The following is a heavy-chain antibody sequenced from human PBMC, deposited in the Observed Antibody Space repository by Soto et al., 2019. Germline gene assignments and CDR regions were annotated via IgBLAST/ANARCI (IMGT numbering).Heavy chain of an antibody. CDR1: GFTFSSYW. Sequence: GGSLRLSCAASGFTFSSYWMSWVRQAPGKGLEWVANIKQDGSEKYYVDSVKGRFTISRDNAKNSLYLQMNSLRAEDTAVYYCARDRRRGRYNWNPLPRNYYYYYMDVWGKGTTVTVSS. J-gene: IGHJ6*03. CDR2: IKQDGSEK. CDR3: ARDRRRGRYNWNPLPRNYYYYYMDV. V-gene: IGHV3-7*01. D-gene: IGHD1-20*01.